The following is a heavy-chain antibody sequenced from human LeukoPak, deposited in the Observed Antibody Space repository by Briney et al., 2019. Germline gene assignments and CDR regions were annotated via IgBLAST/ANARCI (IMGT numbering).Heavy chain of an antibody. Sequence: PGGFLRLSCAASGFTFTSYEMNWVRQAPGKGLEWVSYISNSGKTIYYADSVKGRFTISRDNAKNSLYLQMNSLRAEDTAVYYCAGLYRPGYFYYMDVWGKGTTVTVSS. J-gene: IGHJ6*03. CDR1: GFTFTSYE. CDR3: AGLYRPGYFYYMDV. CDR2: ISNSGKTI. V-gene: IGHV3-48*03. D-gene: IGHD2-21*01.